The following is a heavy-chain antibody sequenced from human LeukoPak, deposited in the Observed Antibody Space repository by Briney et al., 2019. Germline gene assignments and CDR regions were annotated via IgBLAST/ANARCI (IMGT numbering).Heavy chain of an antibody. D-gene: IGHD6-6*01. J-gene: IGHJ4*02. Sequence: GRSLRLSCAASGFTFSSYAMHWVRQAPGKGLEWVAVISYDGSNKYYADSVKGRFTISRDNSKNTLYLQMNSLRAEDTAVYYCARVTSPHYFEYWGQGTLVTVSS. V-gene: IGHV3-30*04. CDR2: ISYDGSNK. CDR1: GFTFSSYA. CDR3: ARVTSPHYFEY.